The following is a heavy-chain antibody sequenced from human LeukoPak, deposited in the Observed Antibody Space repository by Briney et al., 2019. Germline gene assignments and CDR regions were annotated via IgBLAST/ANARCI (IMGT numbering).Heavy chain of an antibody. Sequence: PSQTLPLTCTVSGGSISSGDYYWSWIRQPPGKGLEWIVYIYYSGSTYYNPSLKSRVTISVDTSKNQFSLKLSSVTAADTAVYYCARSLQGFGDLYDYWGQGTLVTVSS. V-gene: IGHV4-30-4*01. J-gene: IGHJ4*02. CDR2: IYYSGST. CDR3: ARSLQGFGDLYDY. D-gene: IGHD3-10*01. CDR1: GGSISSGDYY.